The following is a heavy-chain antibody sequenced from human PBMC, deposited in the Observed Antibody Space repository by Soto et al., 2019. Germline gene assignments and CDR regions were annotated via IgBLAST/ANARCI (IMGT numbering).Heavy chain of an antibody. V-gene: IGHV1-18*01. CDR3: ARYLLTSDDYVWGSYRYTGIDGYFDY. D-gene: IGHD3-16*02. CDR1: GYTFTSYG. J-gene: IGHJ4*02. CDR2: ISAYNGNT. Sequence: GASVKVSCKASGYTFTSYGISWVRQAPGQGLEWMGWISAYNGNTNYAQKLQGRVTMTTDTSTSTAYMELRSLRSDDTAVYYCARYLLTSDDYVWGSYRYTGIDGYFDYWGQGTLVTVSS.